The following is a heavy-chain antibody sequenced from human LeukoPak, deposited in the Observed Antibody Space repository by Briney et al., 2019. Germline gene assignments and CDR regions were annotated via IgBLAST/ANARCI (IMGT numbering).Heavy chain of an antibody. J-gene: IGHJ4*02. D-gene: IGHD3-16*01. CDR3: ARRRSLDY. Sequence: PSETLSLTCAVYGGSFSGHYWSWIRQPPGKGLEWIGYIYTSGSTNYNPSLKSRVTISVDTSKNQFSLKLSSVTAADTAVYYCARRRSLDYWGQGTLVTVSS. V-gene: IGHV4-4*09. CDR2: IYTSGST. CDR1: GGSFSGHY.